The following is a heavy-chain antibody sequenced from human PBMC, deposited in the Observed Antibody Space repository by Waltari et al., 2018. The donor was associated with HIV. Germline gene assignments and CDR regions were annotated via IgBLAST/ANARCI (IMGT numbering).Heavy chain of an antibody. J-gene: IGHJ6*02. CDR3: ARRGRPYYYYGMDV. V-gene: IGHV4-39*01. CDR1: GGSISSSSYS. D-gene: IGHD2-15*01. Sequence: QLQLQESGPGLVKPSETLSLTCTVSGGSISSSSYSWRWLRPPPGKGLEWIGSIYYSGSTYYNPSLKSRVTISVDTSKNQFSLKLSSVTAADTAVYYCARRGRPYYYYGMDVWGQGTTVTVSS. CDR2: IYYSGST.